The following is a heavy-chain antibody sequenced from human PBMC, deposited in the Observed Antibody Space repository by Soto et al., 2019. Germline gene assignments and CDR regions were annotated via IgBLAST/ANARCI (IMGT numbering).Heavy chain of an antibody. Sequence: QVQLVQSGAEVKKPGASVTVSCKASGYRFSDYYLHWVRQAPGQGPEWMGWMNPNSGDTKYAQKFKGRVTMTRDTSVRTAFMELNWLKSDDTAVYYCARKSGCSTPTLDYYYFYIDVWGIGTTVTVSS. CDR3: ARKSGCSTPTLDYYYFYIDV. CDR1: GYRFSDYY. J-gene: IGHJ6*03. D-gene: IGHD3-3*01. CDR2: MNPNSGDT. V-gene: IGHV1-2*02.